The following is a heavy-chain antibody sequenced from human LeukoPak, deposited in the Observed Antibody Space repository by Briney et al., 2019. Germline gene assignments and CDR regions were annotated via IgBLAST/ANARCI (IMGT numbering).Heavy chain of an antibody. J-gene: IGHJ4*02. CDR1: GYTFTSYG. D-gene: IGHD3-10*01. CDR2: NSVYNGNT. V-gene: IGHV1-18*01. Sequence: ASVKVACKAYGYTFTSYGISWVRQAPGQGREWMGWNSVYNGNTNSAQKPQGRVTMTRDTSISTAYMELSRLRSDDTAVYYCARRYHLWFGELLLFDYWGQGTLVTVSS. CDR3: ARRYHLWFGELLLFDY.